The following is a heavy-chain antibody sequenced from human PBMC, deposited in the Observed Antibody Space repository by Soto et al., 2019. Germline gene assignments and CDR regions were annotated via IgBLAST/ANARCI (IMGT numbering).Heavy chain of an antibody. V-gene: IGHV5-10-1*01. CDR2: IDPSDSYT. J-gene: IGHJ4*02. CDR1: GYSFTSYW. D-gene: IGHD2-15*01. Sequence: GESLKISCKGSGYSFTSYWISWVRQMPGKGLEWMGRIDPSDSYTNYSPSFQGHVTISADKSISTAYLQWSSLKASDTAMYYCARASYCKSGSCYCDYWGQGTLVTVSS. CDR3: ARASYCKSGSCYCDY.